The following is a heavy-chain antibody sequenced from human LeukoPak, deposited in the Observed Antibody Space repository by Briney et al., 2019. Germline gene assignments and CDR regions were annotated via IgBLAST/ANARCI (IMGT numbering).Heavy chain of an antibody. D-gene: IGHD6-19*01. CDR1: GFSFSSFA. J-gene: IGHJ3*02. V-gene: IGHV3-23*01. CDR3: AKCPYSSGIDAFDI. Sequence: GGSLRLSCAASGFSFSSFAMTWVRQAPGKGLEWVSTVSGSGGNTYDADSVKGRFTISRDNSKNTLYLQMNSLRAEDTAVYYCAKCPYSSGIDAFDIWGQGTMVTVSS. CDR2: VSGSGGNT.